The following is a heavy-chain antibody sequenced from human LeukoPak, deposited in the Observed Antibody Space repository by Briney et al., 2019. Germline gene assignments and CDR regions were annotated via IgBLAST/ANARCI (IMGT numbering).Heavy chain of an antibody. J-gene: IGHJ4*02. CDR2: IKQDGSEK. D-gene: IGHD5-18*01. Sequence: PGGSLRLSCAASGFTLSSYWMSWVRQAPGKGLEWVANIKQDGSEKYYVDSVKGRFTISRDNAKNSLYLQMNSLRAEDTAVYYCARDGYSFGHDFDYWGQGTLVTVSS. CDR3: ARDGYSFGHDFDY. CDR1: GFTLSSYW. V-gene: IGHV3-7*01.